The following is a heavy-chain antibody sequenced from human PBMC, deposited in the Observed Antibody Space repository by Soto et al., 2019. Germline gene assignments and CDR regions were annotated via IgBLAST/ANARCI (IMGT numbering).Heavy chain of an antibody. V-gene: IGHV3-74*01. Sequence: EVQLVESGGGLVQPGGSLRLSCAVSGFTFSSFWMHWVRQAPGEGLVWVSRINTDGSSTSYADSVKGRFTISGDNAKNKLYLQMNSLRVEDTAMYYCAKRGVDTFGLSYWGQGTLVTVSS. CDR1: GFTFSSFW. CDR2: INTDGSST. J-gene: IGHJ4*02. CDR3: AKRGVDTFGLSY. D-gene: IGHD3-10*01.